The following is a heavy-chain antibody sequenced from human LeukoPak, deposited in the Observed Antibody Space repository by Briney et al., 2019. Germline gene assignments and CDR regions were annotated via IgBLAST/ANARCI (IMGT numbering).Heavy chain of an antibody. J-gene: IGHJ4*02. D-gene: IGHD4-17*01. V-gene: IGHV5-51*01. Sequence: GESLKISCKGSGYSFTSYWIGWVRQMPGKGLEWMGIIYPGDSDTRYSPSFQGQVTISADKSISTAYLQWSSLKASDTAMYYCASARADYGDLSYYFGYWGQGTLVTVSS. CDR3: ASARADYGDLSYYFGY. CDR1: GYSFTSYW. CDR2: IYPGDSDT.